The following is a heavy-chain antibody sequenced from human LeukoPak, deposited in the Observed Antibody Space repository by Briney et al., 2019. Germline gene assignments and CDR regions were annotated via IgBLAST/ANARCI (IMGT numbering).Heavy chain of an antibody. J-gene: IGHJ4*02. Sequence: GGSLRLSCAASGFSFSSYAMSWVRQAPGKGMEWVSVIYSGGSTYYADSVKGRFTISRDNSKNTLYLQMNSLRAEDTAVYYCARDSYSYGPFDYWGQGTLVTVSS. CDR1: GFSFSSYA. V-gene: IGHV3-53*01. CDR3: ARDSYSYGPFDY. CDR2: IYSGGST. D-gene: IGHD5-18*01.